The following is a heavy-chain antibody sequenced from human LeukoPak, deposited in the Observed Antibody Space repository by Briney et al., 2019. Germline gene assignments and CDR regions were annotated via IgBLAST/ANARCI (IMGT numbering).Heavy chain of an antibody. Sequence: GGSLRLSCGASGFTFSSYGMHWVRQAPGKGLEWVAVISYDGSNKYYADSVKGRFTISRDNSKNTLYLQMNSLRAEDTAVYYCAKDVWFGELFLNYFDYWGQGTLVTVSS. CDR2: ISYDGSNK. J-gene: IGHJ4*02. CDR3: AKDVWFGELFLNYFDY. V-gene: IGHV3-30*18. D-gene: IGHD3-10*01. CDR1: GFTFSSYG.